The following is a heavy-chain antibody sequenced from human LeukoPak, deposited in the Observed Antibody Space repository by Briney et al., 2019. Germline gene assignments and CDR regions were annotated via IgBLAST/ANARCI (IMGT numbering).Heavy chain of an antibody. J-gene: IGHJ4*02. CDR3: ARETGD. D-gene: IGHD3-10*01. CDR2: INHSGST. V-gene: IGHV4-34*01. Sequence: PSETLSLTCAVYGGSFSGYYWSWIRQPPGKGLEWIGEINHSGSTNYNPSLKSRVTISVDTSKNQFSLKLSSVTAADTAVYYCARETGDWGQGTLVTVSS. CDR1: GGSFSGYY.